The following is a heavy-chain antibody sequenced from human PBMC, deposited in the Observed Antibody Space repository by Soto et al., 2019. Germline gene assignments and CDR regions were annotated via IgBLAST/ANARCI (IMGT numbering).Heavy chain of an antibody. CDR2: ISYDGSNK. CDR1: GFTFSSYG. D-gene: IGHD6-19*01. Sequence: PVGSLRLSCAASGFTFSSYGMHWVRQAPGKGLEWVAVISYDGSNKYYADSVKGRFTISRDNSKNTLYLQMNSLRAEDTAVYYCAKDSSGWSWWFDPWGQGTLVTVS. CDR3: AKDSSGWSWWFDP. V-gene: IGHV3-30*18. J-gene: IGHJ5*02.